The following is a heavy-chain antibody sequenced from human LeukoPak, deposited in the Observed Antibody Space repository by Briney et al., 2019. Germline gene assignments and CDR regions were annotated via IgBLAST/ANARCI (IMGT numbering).Heavy chain of an antibody. J-gene: IGHJ4*02. D-gene: IGHD1-26*01. CDR1: GGSISSSSYY. CDR3: ARLPAGAFVGATRGERIDY. CDR2: IYYSGST. V-gene: IGHV4-39*07. Sequence: SETLSLTCTVSGGSISSSSYYWGWIRQPPGKGLEWIGSIYYSGSTYYNPSLKSRVTISVDTSKNQFSLKLSSVTAADTAVYYCARLPAGAFVGATRGERIDYWGQGTLVTVSS.